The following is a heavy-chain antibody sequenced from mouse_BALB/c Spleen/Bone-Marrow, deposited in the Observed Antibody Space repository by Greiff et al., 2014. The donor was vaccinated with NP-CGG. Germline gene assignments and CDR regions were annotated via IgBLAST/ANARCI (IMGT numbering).Heavy chain of an antibody. CDR1: GFAFSSYG. D-gene: IGHD2-3*01. J-gene: IGHJ4*01. CDR2: ISHGGGTT. Sequence: EVKLVESGGGLVKPGGSLKLSCAASGFAFSSYGMSWVRQTPEKRLEWVAYISHGGGTTYYSDTVKGRFTISRDNAKNTLYLQMSSLKSEDTAIYYCTRHGGYYPYYYAMDYWGQGTSVTVSS. V-gene: IGHV5-12-1*01. CDR3: TRHGGYYPYYYAMDY.